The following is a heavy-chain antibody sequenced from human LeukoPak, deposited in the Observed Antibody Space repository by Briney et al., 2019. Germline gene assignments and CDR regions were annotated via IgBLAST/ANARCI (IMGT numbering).Heavy chain of an antibody. CDR1: GGSISSYY. J-gene: IGHJ4*02. CDR3: ARQAAMFLGIDY. Sequence: SETLSLTCTVSGGSISSYYWSWIRQPPGKGLEWIGYIYYSGSTNYNPSLKSRVTISVDTSKNQFSLKLSSVTAADTAVYYCARQAAMFLGIDYWGQGTLVTVSS. V-gene: IGHV4-59*08. D-gene: IGHD5-18*01. CDR2: IYYSGST.